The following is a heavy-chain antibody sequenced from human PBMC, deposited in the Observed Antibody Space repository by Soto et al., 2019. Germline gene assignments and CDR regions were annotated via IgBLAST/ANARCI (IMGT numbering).Heavy chain of an antibody. CDR1: GYTFTSYG. CDR2: ISAYNGNT. D-gene: IGHD4-17*01. J-gene: IGHJ4*02. CDR3: ARDLWASSYGDYVDY. V-gene: IGHV1-18*01. Sequence: GASVKVSCKASGYTFTSYGSSWVRQAPGQGLEWMGWISAYNGNTNYAQKLQGRVTMTTDTSTSTAYMELRSLRSDDTAVYYCARDLWASSYGDYVDYWGQGTLVTVSS.